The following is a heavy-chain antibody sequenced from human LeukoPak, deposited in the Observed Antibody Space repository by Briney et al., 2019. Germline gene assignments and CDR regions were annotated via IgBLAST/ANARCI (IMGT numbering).Heavy chain of an antibody. Sequence: PSQTLSLTCTVSGGSISNGDYYWSWIRQPPGKGLEWIGYIYYSGSTYYNPSLKSRVTISVDTSKNQFSLKLNSVTAADTAVYYCARGGAYDILTGYYPHWGQGTLVTVSS. CDR2: IYYSGST. D-gene: IGHD3-9*01. CDR1: GGSISNGDYY. V-gene: IGHV4-30-4*01. CDR3: ARGGAYDILTGYYPH. J-gene: IGHJ4*02.